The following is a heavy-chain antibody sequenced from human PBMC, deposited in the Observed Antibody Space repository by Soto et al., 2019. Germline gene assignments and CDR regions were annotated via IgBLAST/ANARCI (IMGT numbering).Heavy chain of an antibody. D-gene: IGHD3-10*01. CDR2: ISSSSSTI. J-gene: IGHJ4*02. Sequence: PGGSLRLSCAASGFTFSSYSMNWVRQAPGKGLEWVSYISSSSSTIYYADSVKGRFTISRDNAKNSLYLQMNSLRDEDTAVYYCARSYYGSGPFYFDYWGQGTLVTVSS. CDR3: ARSYYGSGPFYFDY. V-gene: IGHV3-48*02. CDR1: GFTFSSYS.